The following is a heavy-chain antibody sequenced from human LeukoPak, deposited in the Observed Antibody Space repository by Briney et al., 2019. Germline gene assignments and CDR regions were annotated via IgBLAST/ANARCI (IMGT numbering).Heavy chain of an antibody. CDR2: VSGSGAGT. J-gene: IGHJ5*02. D-gene: IGHD1-14*01. Sequence: PGGSLRLSCAASGLTFNTYAMSWVRQAPGKGLEWVAAVSGSGAGTYYADSVKGRFTISRDNSKTIMYLQMNSLRAEDTAVYYCAKDRGSAEGGFDTWGRGTLVTVSS. CDR3: AKDRGSAEGGFDT. V-gene: IGHV3-23*01. CDR1: GLTFNTYA.